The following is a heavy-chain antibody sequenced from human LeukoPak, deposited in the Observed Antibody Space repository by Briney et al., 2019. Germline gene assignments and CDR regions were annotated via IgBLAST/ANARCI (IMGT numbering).Heavy chain of an antibody. CDR2: ISYDGGNE. D-gene: IGHD3-9*01. J-gene: IGHJ4*02. V-gene: IGHV3-30*03. CDR1: GSTFSTYR. CDR3: ARSYFSVTGYCFDF. Sequence: GGSLRLSCAASGSTFSTYRMSWVRQAPGKGLEWVAVISYDGGNEEYADSVKGRFTISRDNSKNTLSLQMTSLRVEDTAVYYCARSYFSVTGYCFDFWGQGTLVTVSS.